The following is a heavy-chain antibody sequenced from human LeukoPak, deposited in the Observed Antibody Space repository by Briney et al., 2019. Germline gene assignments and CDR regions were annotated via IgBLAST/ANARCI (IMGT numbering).Heavy chain of an antibody. CDR3: ARGEVVDY. CDR1: GGSFSGYY. V-gene: IGHV4-34*01. CDR2: INHSGST. J-gene: IGHJ4*02. Sequence: SETLSLTCAAYGGSFSGYYWSWIRQPPGKGLEWIGEINHSGSTNYNPSLKSRVTISVDTSKNQFSLKLSSVTAADTAVYYCARGEVVDYWGQGTLVTVSS. D-gene: IGHD2-15*01.